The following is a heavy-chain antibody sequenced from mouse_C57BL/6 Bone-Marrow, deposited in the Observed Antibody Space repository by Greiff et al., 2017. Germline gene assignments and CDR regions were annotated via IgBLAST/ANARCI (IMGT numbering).Heavy chain of an antibody. CDR2: INPNNGGT. CDR3: ARSRGSYYYGSSADWYFDV. V-gene: IGHV1-22*01. Sequence: EVKLMESGPELVKPGASVKMSCKASGYTFTDYNMHWVKQSHGKSLEWIGYINPNNGGTSYNQKFKGKATLTVNKSSSTAYMELRSLTSEDSAVYYCARSRGSYYYGSSADWYFDVWGTGTTVTVSS. CDR1: GYTFTDYN. J-gene: IGHJ1*03. D-gene: IGHD1-1*01.